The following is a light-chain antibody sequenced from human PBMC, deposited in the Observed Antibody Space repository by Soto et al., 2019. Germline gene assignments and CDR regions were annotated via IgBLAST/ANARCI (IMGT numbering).Light chain of an antibody. CDR1: SSDVGGYNY. J-gene: IGLJ1*01. V-gene: IGLV2-14*03. Sequence: QSVLTQPTSVSGSPGQSIIISCTGTSSDVGGYNYVSWYQHHPGKAPKLMICDVSDRPSGVSNRFSGSKSGNTASLTISGLQAEDEADYYCSSYTSSSTPWVFGTGTKVTVL. CDR2: DVS. CDR3: SSYTSSSTPWV.